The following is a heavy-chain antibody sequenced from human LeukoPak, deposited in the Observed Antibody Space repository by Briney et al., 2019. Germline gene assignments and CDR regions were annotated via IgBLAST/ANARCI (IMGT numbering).Heavy chain of an antibody. CDR2: ISGSGGST. Sequence: GGSLRLSCAASGFTFSSYAMSWVRQAPGEGLEWISAISGSGGSTYYADSVKGRFTISRDNSKNTLYLQMNSLRAEDTAVYYCAKDPCSSTSCYTTYDYWGQGTLVTVSS. J-gene: IGHJ4*02. D-gene: IGHD2-2*02. CDR3: AKDPCSSTSCYTTYDY. V-gene: IGHV3-23*01. CDR1: GFTFSSYA.